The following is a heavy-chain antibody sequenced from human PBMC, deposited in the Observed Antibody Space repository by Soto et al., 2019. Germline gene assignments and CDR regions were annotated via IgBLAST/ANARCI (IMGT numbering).Heavy chain of an antibody. J-gene: IGHJ4*02. CDR2: INGDGSST. Sequence: EVQLVESGGGLVQPGGSLRLSCAASGFTFSSYWMHWVRQAPGKGLVWVSRINGDGSSTSYADSVKGRFTISRDNAKNTLYLQMNCLRSEDTAVYYCARDLNYYGSGSYRDYWGQGTLVTVSS. D-gene: IGHD3-10*01. CDR3: ARDLNYYGSGSYRDY. V-gene: IGHV3-74*01. CDR1: GFTFSSYW.